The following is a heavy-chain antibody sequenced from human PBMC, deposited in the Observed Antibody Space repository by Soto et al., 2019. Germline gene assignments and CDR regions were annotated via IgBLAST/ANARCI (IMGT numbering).Heavy chain of an antibody. CDR1: GYTFSNYY. CDR3: VRDTEVGDEYRKLVC. J-gene: IGHJ4*02. Sequence: GASVKVSCKASGYTFSNYYVSWVRQAPGQGLEWMGWISAYNGNTDYAQKLQGRVTMTTDTSTSTAYMELRSLRSDDTAVYFCVRDTEVGDEYRKLVCWGQGCLVTVSS. CDR2: ISAYNGNT. V-gene: IGHV1-18*01. D-gene: IGHD4-4*01.